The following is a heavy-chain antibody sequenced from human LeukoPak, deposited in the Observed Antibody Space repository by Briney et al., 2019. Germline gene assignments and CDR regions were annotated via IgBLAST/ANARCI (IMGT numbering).Heavy chain of an antibody. D-gene: IGHD1-26*01. Sequence: GGSLRLSCAASGFTFSSYAMSWVRQAPGKGLEWVSAISGSGGSTYYADSVKGRFTIPRDNSKNTLYLQMNGLRAEDTAVYYCAKDVVGSYYYFDYWGQGTLVTVSS. J-gene: IGHJ4*02. CDR1: GFTFSSYA. V-gene: IGHV3-23*01. CDR3: AKDVVGSYYYFDY. CDR2: ISGSGGST.